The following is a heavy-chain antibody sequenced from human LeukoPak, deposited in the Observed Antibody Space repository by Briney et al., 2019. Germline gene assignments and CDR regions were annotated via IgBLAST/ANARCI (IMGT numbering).Heavy chain of an antibody. Sequence: SETLSLTCAVYGGSFSGYYWSWIRQPPGKGLEWIGEINHSGSTNYNPSLKSRVTLSVDTSKNQFSLKLSSVTAADTAVYYCARARITMVRGVMSPLDYWGQGTLVTVSS. CDR3: ARARITMVRGVMSPLDY. D-gene: IGHD3-10*01. CDR1: GGSFSGYY. V-gene: IGHV4-34*01. J-gene: IGHJ4*02. CDR2: INHSGST.